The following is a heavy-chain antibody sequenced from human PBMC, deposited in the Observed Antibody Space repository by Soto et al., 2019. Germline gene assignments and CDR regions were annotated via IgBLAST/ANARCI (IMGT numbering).Heavy chain of an antibody. CDR3: ASLQWLVRWYFDL. Sequence: EVQLVESGGGLVQPGGSLRLSCAASGFTFSSYWMHWVRQAPGKGLVWVSRINSDGSSTSYADSVKGRFTISRDNAKNTLSLQMNSLRAEDTAVYYCASLQWLVRWYFDLWRRGTLVTVSS. D-gene: IGHD6-19*01. V-gene: IGHV3-74*01. J-gene: IGHJ2*01. CDR2: INSDGSST. CDR1: GFTFSSYW.